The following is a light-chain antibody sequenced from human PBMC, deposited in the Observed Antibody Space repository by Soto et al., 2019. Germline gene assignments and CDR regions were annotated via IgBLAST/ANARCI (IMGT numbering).Light chain of an antibody. CDR2: EAS. CDR1: QSVARK. J-gene: IGKJ1*01. Sequence: EIVMTQSPATLSVSPGERATLSCRASQSVARKLAWYQQKPGQAPRLLIHEASIRATGIPARFSGSGSGTEFTLTISSLQSEDFAVYYCQQYNNWWTFGQGTKVAIK. CDR3: QQYNNWWT. V-gene: IGKV3-15*01.